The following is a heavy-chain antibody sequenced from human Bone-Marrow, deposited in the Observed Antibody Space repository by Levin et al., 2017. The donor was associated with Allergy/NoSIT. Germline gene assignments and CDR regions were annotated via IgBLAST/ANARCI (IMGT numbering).Heavy chain of an antibody. Sequence: GGSLRLSCAASGFTFSSYWMHWVRQAPGKGLVWVSRINSDGSSTSYADSVKGRFTISRDNAKNTLYLQMNSLRAEDTAVYYCARIFRNRHSSGYFLVDAFDIWGQGTMVTVSS. D-gene: IGHD3-22*01. J-gene: IGHJ3*02. CDR2: INSDGSST. CDR1: GFTFSSYW. CDR3: ARIFRNRHSSGYFLVDAFDI. V-gene: IGHV3-74*01.